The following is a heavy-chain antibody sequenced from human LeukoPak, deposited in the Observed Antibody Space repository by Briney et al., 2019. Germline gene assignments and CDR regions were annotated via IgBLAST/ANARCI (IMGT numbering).Heavy chain of an antibody. CDR2: FYTSGCT. J-gene: IGHJ4*02. Sequence: PSETLSLTCTVSGGSISNYYWSWIRQPPGKGLEWIGYFYTSGCTNYNPSLKSRVTISVDTSKNQFSLKLSSVTAADTAVYYCARGAYYFDYWGQGTLVTVSS. CDR1: GGSISNYY. D-gene: IGHD4/OR15-4a*01. V-gene: IGHV4-4*09. CDR3: ARGAYYFDY.